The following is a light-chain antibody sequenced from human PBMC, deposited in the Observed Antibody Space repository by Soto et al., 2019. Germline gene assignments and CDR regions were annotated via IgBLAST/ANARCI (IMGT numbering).Light chain of an antibody. J-gene: IGLJ1*01. CDR2: EVS. Sequence: QSVLTQPASVSGSPGEWIAISCTGTSSEVGAYDYVSWYQQHPDKALKLMIYEVSNRPSGVFNRFSGSKSVNTSTLTISGLQADDEADYYCSSYTTSSTRVFGTGTKVTVL. CDR3: SSYTTSSTRV. CDR1: SSEVGAYDY. V-gene: IGLV2-14*03.